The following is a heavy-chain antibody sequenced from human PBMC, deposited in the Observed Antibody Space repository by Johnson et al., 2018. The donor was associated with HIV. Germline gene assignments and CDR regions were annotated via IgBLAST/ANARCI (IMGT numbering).Heavy chain of an antibody. CDR1: GFTFSSFA. CDR2: ISYDGSDK. D-gene: IGHD6-19*01. CDR3: ARRMFSSGWYNDGLGAFDI. Sequence: QVQLVESGGGVVQPGRSLRLSCAASGFTFSSFAMHWVLQAPGKGLEWVAVISYDGSDKYSADSVKGRFTISRDNAKNSLYLQMNSLRAGDTAVYYCARRMFSSGWYNDGLGAFDIWGQGTMVTVSS. V-gene: IGHV3-30*04. J-gene: IGHJ3*02.